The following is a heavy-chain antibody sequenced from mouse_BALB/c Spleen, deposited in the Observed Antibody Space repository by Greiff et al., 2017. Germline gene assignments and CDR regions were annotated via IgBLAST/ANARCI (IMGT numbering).Heavy chain of an antibody. CDR1: GFTFSSFG. CDR3: ARGKDYYGSSIYAMDY. D-gene: IGHD1-1*01. V-gene: IGHV5-17*02. Sequence: EVQRVESGGGLVQPGGSRKLSCAASGFTFSSFGMHWVRQAPEKGLEWVAYISSGSSTIYYADTVKGRFTISRDNPKNTLFLQMTSLRSEDTAMYYCARGKDYYGSSIYAMDYWGQGTSVTVSS. CDR2: ISSGSSTI. J-gene: IGHJ4*01.